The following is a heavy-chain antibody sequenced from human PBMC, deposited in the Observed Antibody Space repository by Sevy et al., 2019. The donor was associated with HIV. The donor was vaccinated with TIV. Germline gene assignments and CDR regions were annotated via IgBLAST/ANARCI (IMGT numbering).Heavy chain of an antibody. CDR3: IRGRLLGYTAMVPDY. Sequence: GGSLRLSCTTSGFTLGDYAMNWVRQAPGKGLEWVGFMRSKPFAGTTEYAASVKGRFTISTDDSEVSAHLQMNSLRPEDTGVYYCIRGRLLGYTAMVPDYWGQGTLVTVSS. CDR1: GFTLGDYA. J-gene: IGHJ4*02. D-gene: IGHD5-18*01. CDR2: MRSKPFAGTT. V-gene: IGHV3-49*04.